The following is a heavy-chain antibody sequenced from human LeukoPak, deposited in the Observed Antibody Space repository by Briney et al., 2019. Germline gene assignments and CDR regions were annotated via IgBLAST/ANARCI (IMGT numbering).Heavy chain of an antibody. CDR2: IWYDGSNK. J-gene: IGHJ6*02. V-gene: IGHV3-33*01. CDR1: GFTFSSYG. Sequence: GGFLRLSCAASGFTFSSYGMHWVRQAPGKGLEWVAVIWYDGSNKYYADSVKGRFTISRDNSKNTLYLQMNSLRAEDTAVYYCARDPMRTYVDGMDVWGQGTTVTVSS. D-gene: IGHD5-12*01. CDR3: ARDPMRTYVDGMDV.